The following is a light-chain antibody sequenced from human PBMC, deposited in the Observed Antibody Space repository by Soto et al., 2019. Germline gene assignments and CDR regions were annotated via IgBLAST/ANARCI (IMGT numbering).Light chain of an antibody. CDR3: QQYGSSRIT. CDR1: QSVSSSY. CDR2: GAS. V-gene: IGKV3-20*01. J-gene: IGKJ5*01. Sequence: EIVLTQSPGTLFLSPGERATLSCRASQSVSSSYLAWYQQKPGQAPRLLIYGASSRATGIPDRFSGSGSGTDFTLTISRLEPEDFAVYYCQQYGSSRITFGQGTRLEMK.